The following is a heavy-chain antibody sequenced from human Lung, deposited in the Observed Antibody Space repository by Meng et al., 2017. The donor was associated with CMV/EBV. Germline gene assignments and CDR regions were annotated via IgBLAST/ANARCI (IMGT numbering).Heavy chain of an antibody. D-gene: IGHD2-15*01. CDR2: MNPNSGNT. Sequence: ASXXVSXKASGYTFTTYDINWVRQATGQGLEWMGWMNPNSGNTGYAQKFQGRVTMTRVTSISTAYMELSSLTSDDTAVYYCARTRIEVEPDGTKIKYYNYGMDVXGQGSKVTV. CDR1: GYTFTTYD. CDR3: ARTRIEVEPDGTKIKYYNYGMDV. V-gene: IGHV1-8*01. J-gene: IGHJ6*02.